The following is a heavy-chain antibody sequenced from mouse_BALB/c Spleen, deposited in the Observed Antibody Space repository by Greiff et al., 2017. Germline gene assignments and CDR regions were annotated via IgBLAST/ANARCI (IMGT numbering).Heavy chain of an antibody. J-gene: IGHJ3*01. CDR1: GYTFTSYW. V-gene: IGHV1S22*01. Sequence: LQQPGPELVRPGASVKLSCKASGYTFTSYWMHWVKQSPGQGLEWIGNIYPGSGSTNYDEKFKSKATLTVDTSSSTAYMQLSSLTSEDSAVYYCTRGGTPMAYWGQGTLVTVSA. D-gene: IGHD2-14*01. CDR2: IYPGSGST. CDR3: TRGGTPMAY.